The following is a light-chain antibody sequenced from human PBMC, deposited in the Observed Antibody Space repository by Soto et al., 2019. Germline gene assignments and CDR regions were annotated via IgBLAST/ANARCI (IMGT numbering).Light chain of an antibody. CDR3: ATWDDSLNGDV. CDR2: SDI. V-gene: IGLV1-44*01. J-gene: IGLJ1*01. Sequence: QSVLTQPPSASGTPGQRVIISCSGSSSNIGSNTVNWYQQLPGTAPKLLIYSDIQRPSRVPDRFSGSKSGTSASLAISGLQSEDEADYYCATWDDSLNGDVFGTGTKLTVL. CDR1: SSNIGSNT.